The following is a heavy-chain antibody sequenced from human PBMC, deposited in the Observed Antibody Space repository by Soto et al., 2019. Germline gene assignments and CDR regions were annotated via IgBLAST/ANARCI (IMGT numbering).Heavy chain of an antibody. J-gene: IGHJ4*02. CDR2: ISAYNGNT. Sequence: ASLKVSCKASGYTFTSYGISWVRQAPGQGLEWMGWISAYNGNTNYAQKLQGRVTMTTDTSTSTAYMELRSLRSDDTAVYYCAREVPAAIPLYYFDYWGQGTLVTVSS. D-gene: IGHD2-2*02. V-gene: IGHV1-18*01. CDR1: GYTFTSYG. CDR3: AREVPAAIPLYYFDY.